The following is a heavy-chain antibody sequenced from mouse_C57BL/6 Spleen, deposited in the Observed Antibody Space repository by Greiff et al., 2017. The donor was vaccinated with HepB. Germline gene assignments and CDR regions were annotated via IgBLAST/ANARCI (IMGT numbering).Heavy chain of an antibody. J-gene: IGHJ4*01. D-gene: IGHD2-1*01. CDR1: GYTFTSYG. CDR2: IYPRSGNT. Sequence: VQLQQSGAELARPGASVKLSCKASGYTFTSYGISWVKQRTGQGLEWIGEIYPRSGNTYYNEKFKGKATLTADKSSSTAYMELRSLTSEDSAVYFCARGSEIYYGNYDAMDYWGQGTSVTVSS. CDR3: ARGSEIYYGNYDAMDY. V-gene: IGHV1-81*01.